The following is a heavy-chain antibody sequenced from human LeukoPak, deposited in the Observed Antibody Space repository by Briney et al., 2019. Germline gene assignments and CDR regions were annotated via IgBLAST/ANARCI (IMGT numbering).Heavy chain of an antibody. Sequence: GGSLRLSCAASAFTFSTYGMHWVRQAPGKGLEWVAVIWYDGSNKYYADSVKGRFTISRDNSKNTLYLQMNSLRAEDTAVYYCAKGPLTYGVPDYWGQGTLVTVSS. V-gene: IGHV3-33*06. CDR1: AFTFSTYG. J-gene: IGHJ4*02. CDR3: AKGPLTYGVPDY. CDR2: IWYDGSNK. D-gene: IGHD2-8*01.